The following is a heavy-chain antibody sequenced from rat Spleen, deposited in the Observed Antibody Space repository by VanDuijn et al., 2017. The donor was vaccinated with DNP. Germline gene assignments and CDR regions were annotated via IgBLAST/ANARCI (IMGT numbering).Heavy chain of an antibody. CDR3: AREREPNNNPYYFDY. Sequence: QVQLKESGPGLVQPSRTLSLTCTVSGFSLTSYGVTWVRQPPGKGLEWIAAIWSGGSTYYNSALKSRLSISRDTSKSQVFLGMNSLQAEDTAIYFCAREREPNNNPYYFDYWGQGVMVTVSS. CDR1: GFSLTSYG. V-gene: IGHV2S8*01. CDR2: IWSGGST. D-gene: IGHD1-10*01. J-gene: IGHJ2*01.